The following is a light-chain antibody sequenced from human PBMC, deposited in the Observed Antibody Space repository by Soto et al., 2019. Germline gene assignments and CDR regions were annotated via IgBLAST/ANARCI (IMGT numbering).Light chain of an antibody. J-gene: IGKJ1*01. CDR2: GAS. V-gene: IGKV3-15*01. Sequence: EIVLTQSPGTLSLSPGERVTLSCRASQSVSSRLAWYHQKPGQSPRLLIYGASTRATGIPARFSGSGSGTEFTLTISRLQSEDFGLYYCHQYNNFWTFGQGTKVDIK. CDR1: QSVSSR. CDR3: HQYNNFWT.